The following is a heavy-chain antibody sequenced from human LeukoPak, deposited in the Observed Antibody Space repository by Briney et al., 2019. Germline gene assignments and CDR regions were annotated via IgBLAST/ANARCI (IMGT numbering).Heavy chain of an antibody. Sequence: PGGSLRLSCAASGFTFSSYGMHWVRQAPGKGLEWVAVIWYDGSNKYYADSVKGRFTISRDNSKNTLYLQMNSLRAGDTAVYYCARDLRWSHYWYFDLWGRGTLVTVSS. V-gene: IGHV3-33*01. CDR1: GFTFSSYG. D-gene: IGHD2-15*01. J-gene: IGHJ2*01. CDR2: IWYDGSNK. CDR3: ARDLRWSHYWYFDL.